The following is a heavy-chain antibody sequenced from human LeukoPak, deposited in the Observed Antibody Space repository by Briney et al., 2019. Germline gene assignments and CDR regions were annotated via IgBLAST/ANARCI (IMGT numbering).Heavy chain of an antibody. Sequence: GRSLRLSCAASGFTFSSYAMHWVRQAPGKGLEWVAVISYDGSNKYYADSVKGRFTISRDNSKNTLYLQMNGLRAEDTAVYYCARDEARGAFDIWGQGTMVTVSS. CDR1: GFTFSSYA. CDR3: ARDEARGAFDI. J-gene: IGHJ3*02. V-gene: IGHV3-30*01. CDR2: ISYDGSNK.